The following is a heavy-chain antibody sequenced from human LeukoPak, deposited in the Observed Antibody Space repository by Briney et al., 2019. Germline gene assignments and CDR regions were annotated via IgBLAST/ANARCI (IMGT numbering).Heavy chain of an antibody. J-gene: IGHJ5*02. CDR2: IYYSGTT. Sequence: LRLSCVASGLTFSSYTINCIRQPPGGGLEWLGYIYYSGTTKYTPSLHSRLTISADTSKSQFSLKLSSVTAADTAVYYCARQKYSVSWYMSWFDPGGQGTLVTVSS. V-gene: IGHV4-59*08. CDR1: GLTFSSYT. CDR3: ARQKYSVSWYMSWFDP. D-gene: IGHD5-18*01.